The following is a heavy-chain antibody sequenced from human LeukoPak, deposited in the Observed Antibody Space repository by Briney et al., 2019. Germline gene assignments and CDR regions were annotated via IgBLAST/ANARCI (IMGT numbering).Heavy chain of an antibody. CDR2: ISSSSSTI. CDR1: GFTFSSYG. D-gene: IGHD2-2*02. Sequence: PGGSLRLSCAASGFTFSSYGMHWVRQAPGKGLEWISYISSSSSTIYYADSVRGRFTISRDNAKNSLYLEMNSLTAEDTAIYYCAKSHDMVVIPTTIPGVDYWGQGTLVTVSS. J-gene: IGHJ4*02. V-gene: IGHV3-48*01. CDR3: AKSHDMVVIPTTIPGVDY.